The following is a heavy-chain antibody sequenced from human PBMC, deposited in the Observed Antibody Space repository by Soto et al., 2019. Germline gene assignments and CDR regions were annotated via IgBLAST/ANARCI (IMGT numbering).Heavy chain of an antibody. CDR2: INHSGST. V-gene: IGHV4-34*01. Sequence: SETLSLTCAVYGGSFSGYYWSWIRQPPGKGLEWIGEINHSGSTNYNPSLKSRVTISVDTSKNQFSLKLSSVTAADTAVYYCARGRLHLTMVRGYNWFDPWGQGTLVTVSS. J-gene: IGHJ5*02. D-gene: IGHD3-10*01. CDR1: GGSFSGYY. CDR3: ARGRLHLTMVRGYNWFDP.